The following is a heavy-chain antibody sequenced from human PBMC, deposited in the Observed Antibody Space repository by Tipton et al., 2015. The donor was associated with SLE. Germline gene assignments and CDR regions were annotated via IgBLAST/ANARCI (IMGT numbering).Heavy chain of an antibody. D-gene: IGHD1-1*01. Sequence: TLSLTCTVSGGSISNYYWSWIRQSPGKGLEWIGYIHFPGRTNYNPSLKSRVSMSLDTSKNQFSLKLSSVTAADTAVYYCARDERLLGGGAFDIWGQGTMVTVSS. J-gene: IGHJ3*02. V-gene: IGHV4-59*12. CDR1: GGSISNYY. CDR3: ARDERLLGGGAFDI. CDR2: IHFPGRT.